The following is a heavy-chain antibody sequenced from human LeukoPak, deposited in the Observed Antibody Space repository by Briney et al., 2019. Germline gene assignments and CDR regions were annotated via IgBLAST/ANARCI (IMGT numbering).Heavy chain of an antibody. CDR2: ILYDGSNK. J-gene: IGHJ6*04. CDR1: GFTFSSYG. D-gene: IGHD5-18*01. Sequence: GGSLRPSCAASGFTFSSYGMHWVRQAPGKGLEWVAVILYDGSNKYYADSVKGRFTISRDNSKNTLYLQMNSLRAEDTAVYYCAKGGYSYGPYYYYGMDVWGKGTTVTVSS. V-gene: IGHV3-30*18. CDR3: AKGGYSYGPYYYYGMDV.